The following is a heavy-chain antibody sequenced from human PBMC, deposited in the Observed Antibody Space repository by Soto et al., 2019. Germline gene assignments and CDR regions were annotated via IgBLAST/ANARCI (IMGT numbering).Heavy chain of an antibody. CDR1: GGSISSYY. CDR2: IYYSGST. J-gene: IGHJ4*02. V-gene: IGHV4-59*01. Sequence: PSETLSLTCTVSGGSISSYYWSWIRQPPGKGLEWIGYIYYSGSTNYNPSLKSRVTISVDTSKNQFSLKLSSVTAADTAVYYCARERGSGVVASYFDYWGQGTLVTVSS. CDR3: ARERGSGVVASYFDY. D-gene: IGHD2-15*01.